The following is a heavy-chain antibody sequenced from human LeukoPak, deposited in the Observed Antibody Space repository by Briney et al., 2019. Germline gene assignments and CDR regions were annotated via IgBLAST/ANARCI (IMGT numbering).Heavy chain of an antibody. CDR1: GASINGSRYY. J-gene: IGHJ4*02. CDR2: IYYTGST. D-gene: IGHD6-6*01. Sequence: SKTLSLTCTVSGASINGSRYYWGWIRQPPGKGLEWIGSIYYTGSTYYNPSLRSRVTLCVDTSKNQFSLKLSSVTATDTAVYYCARRIPYSRSSGRYFDFWGQGSLVAVSS. CDR3: ARRIPYSRSSGRYFDF. V-gene: IGHV4-39*01.